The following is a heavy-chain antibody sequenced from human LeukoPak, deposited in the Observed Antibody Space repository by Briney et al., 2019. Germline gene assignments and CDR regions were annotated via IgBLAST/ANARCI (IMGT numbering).Heavy chain of an antibody. V-gene: IGHV1-69*13. J-gene: IGHJ3*02. Sequence: SVKVSCKASGYTFTGYYMHWVRQAPGQGLEWMGGIIPIFGTANYAQKFQGRVTITADESTSTAYMELSSLRSEDTAVYYCARRPARGDAFDIWGQGTMVTVSS. CDR2: IIPIFGTA. CDR3: ARRPARGDAFDI. CDR1: GYTFTGYY.